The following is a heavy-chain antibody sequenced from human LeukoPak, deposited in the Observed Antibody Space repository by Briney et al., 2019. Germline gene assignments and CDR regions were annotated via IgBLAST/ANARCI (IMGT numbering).Heavy chain of an antibody. D-gene: IGHD1-26*01. V-gene: IGHV3-23*01. CDR3: AKRVGTKSSPFDY. Sequence: GGSLRLPCAASGFTFSSYAMSWVRQAPGKGLEWVSTISGSGGSTYYADSVKGRFSISRDNSKNTLDLEMNSLRVDDTAVYYCAKRVGTKSSPFDYWGQGTLVTVSS. J-gene: IGHJ4*02. CDR1: GFTFSSYA. CDR2: ISGSGGST.